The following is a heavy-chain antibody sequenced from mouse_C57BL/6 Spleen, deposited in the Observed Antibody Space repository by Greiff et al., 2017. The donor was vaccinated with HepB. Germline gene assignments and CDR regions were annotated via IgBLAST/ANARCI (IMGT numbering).Heavy chain of an antibody. CDR1: GFTFSSYA. D-gene: IGHD1-1*01. CDR2: ISSGGDYI. V-gene: IGHV5-9-1*02. CDR3: TRDRGTGGSSYYAMDY. J-gene: IGHJ4*01. Sequence: EVQRVESGEGLVKPGGSLKLSCAASGFTFSSYAMSWVRQTPEKRLEWVAYISSGGDYIYYADTVKGRFTISRDNARNTLYLQMSSLKSEDTAMDYCTRDRGTGGSSYYAMDYWGQGTSVTVSS.